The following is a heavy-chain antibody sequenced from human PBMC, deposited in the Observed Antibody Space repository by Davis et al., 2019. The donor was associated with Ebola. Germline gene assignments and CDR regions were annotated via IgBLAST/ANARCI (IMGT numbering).Heavy chain of an antibody. CDR2: IIPIFGTA. CDR1: VCTFSSYA. D-gene: IGHD6-6*01. J-gene: IGHJ6*02. CDR3: GRVGVIAARPAYYYYNGMDV. V-gene: IGHV1-69*13. Sequence: SVNVSCMASVCTFSSYAISRVRQAPGQGLEWMGGIIPIFGTANYAQKFQGRVTITADESTSTAYMEVSSLRSEDTAVYYCGRVGVIAARPAYYYYNGMDVWGQGTTVTVSS.